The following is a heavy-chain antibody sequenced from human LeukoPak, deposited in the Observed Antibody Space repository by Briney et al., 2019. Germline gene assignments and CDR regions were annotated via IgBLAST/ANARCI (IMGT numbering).Heavy chain of an antibody. V-gene: IGHV4-39*01. Sequence: PSETLSLTCTVSGGSISTGSYYWGWIRQPPGKGLEWVGSIYYRGSTYYNPSLKSRVTISVDTSKNQFSLKLSSVTAADTAVYYCARRGYSYGPYFDYWGQGTLVTVSS. CDR2: IYYRGST. J-gene: IGHJ4*02. CDR1: GGSISTGSYY. CDR3: ARRGYSYGPYFDY. D-gene: IGHD5-18*01.